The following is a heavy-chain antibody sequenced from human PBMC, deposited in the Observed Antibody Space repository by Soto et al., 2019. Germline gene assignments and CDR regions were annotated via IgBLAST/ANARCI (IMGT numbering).Heavy chain of an antibody. CDR3: ARPSVAGAWGPFGY. D-gene: IGHD6-19*01. CDR2: VYYSGTT. CDR1: GGSISTYY. V-gene: IGHV4-59*08. Sequence: SETLSLTCTVSGGSISTYYWNWIRQPPGKGLEWIGHVYYSGTTNYNASLKSRGTISVDTSRNQFSLKLTSVTAADTAVYYCARPSVAGAWGPFGYWGQGTLVTVSS. J-gene: IGHJ4*02.